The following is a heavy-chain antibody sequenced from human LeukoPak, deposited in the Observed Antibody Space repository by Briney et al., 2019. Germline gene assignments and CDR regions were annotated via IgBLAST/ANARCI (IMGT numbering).Heavy chain of an antibody. V-gene: IGHV3-23*01. CDR2: VSDSGSSA. Sequence: GGSLRLSCAASGFTFRNYGMSWVRQAPGKVLEWFSVVSDSGSSAYYADSVKGRFPISRDNSKNTLYLQMNSLRAEHTAVYYCAPDLRGAAWSLDYWRQGTLLTVSS. CDR3: APDLRGAAWSLDY. CDR1: GFTFRNYG. D-gene: IGHD2-15*01. J-gene: IGHJ4*02.